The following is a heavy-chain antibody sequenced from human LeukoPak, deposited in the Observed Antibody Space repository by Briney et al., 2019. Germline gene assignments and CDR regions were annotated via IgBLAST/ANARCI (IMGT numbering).Heavy chain of an antibody. CDR1: GGTFSSYA. V-gene: IGHV1-69*05. CDR3: ARRYCSSTSCPSYYYYYGMDV. CDR2: IIPIFGTA. Sequence: ASVKVSCKASGGTFSSYAISWVRQAPGQGLEWMGGIIPIFGTANYAQKFQGRVTMTTDTSTSTAYMELRSLRSDDTAVYYCARRYCSSTSCPSYYYYYGMDVWGQGTTVTVSS. J-gene: IGHJ6*02. D-gene: IGHD2-2*01.